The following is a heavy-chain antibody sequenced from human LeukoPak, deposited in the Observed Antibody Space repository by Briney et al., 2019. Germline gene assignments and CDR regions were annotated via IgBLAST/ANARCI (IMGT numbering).Heavy chain of an antibody. Sequence: SETLSLTCTVSGGSISSYYWSWIRQPPGKGLEWIGYIYYSGSTNYNPSLKSRVTISVDTSKNQFSLKLSSVTAADTAVYYCARGEISSWYQYFQYWGQGILVTVSS. CDR2: IYYSGST. CDR3: ARGEISSWYQYFQY. D-gene: IGHD6-13*01. CDR1: GGSISSYY. J-gene: IGHJ1*01. V-gene: IGHV4-59*08.